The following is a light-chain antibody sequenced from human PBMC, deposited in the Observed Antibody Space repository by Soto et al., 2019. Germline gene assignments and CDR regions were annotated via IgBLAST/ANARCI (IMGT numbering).Light chain of an antibody. V-gene: IGLV3-21*02. CDR1: NIESKS. Sequence: SYELTQPPSVSVAPGQTARIMCGGNNIESKSVHWYQQKAGQAPVLVVCADDDRPSGIPERFSGSNSGNTATLTITRVEAGDEADYFCQVWDSSRDLHVFGSGTKLTVL. CDR3: QVWDSSRDLHV. CDR2: ADD. J-gene: IGLJ1*01.